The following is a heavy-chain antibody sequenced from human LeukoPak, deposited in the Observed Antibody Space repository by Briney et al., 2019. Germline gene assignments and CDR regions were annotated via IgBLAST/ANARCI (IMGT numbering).Heavy chain of an antibody. CDR3: ARVVWGSSGLNWFDP. D-gene: IGHD3-22*01. V-gene: IGHV3-7*01. Sequence: PGGSLRLSCTTSGFTFSSYWMSWVRQAPGKGLEWVANINKDGSEKYYVDSMKGRFTISRDNAKNSLHLQMISLRAEDTAVYYCARVVWGSSGLNWFDPWGQGTLVTVSS. CDR1: GFTFSSYW. J-gene: IGHJ5*02. CDR2: INKDGSEK.